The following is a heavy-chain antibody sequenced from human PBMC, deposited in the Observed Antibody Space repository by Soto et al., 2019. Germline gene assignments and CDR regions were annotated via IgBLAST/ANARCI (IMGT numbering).Heavy chain of an antibody. V-gene: IGHV3-48*02. D-gene: IGHD2-15*01. CDR2: ISTSSRAI. CDR3: ARDRGYCNGGSCYYMDV. CDR1: GFTFSSYD. J-gene: IGHJ6*03. Sequence: EVQLVESGGGLVQPGGSLRLSCAASGFTFSSYDMNWVRQAPGKGLEWISYISTSSRAIHYADSVKGQFTISRDNVKNSLYLQMNSLRDEDTAVYYCARDRGYCNGGSCYYMDVWGKGTTGTVSS.